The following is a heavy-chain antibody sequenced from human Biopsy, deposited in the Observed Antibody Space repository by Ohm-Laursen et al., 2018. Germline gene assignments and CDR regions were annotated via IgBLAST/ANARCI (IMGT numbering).Heavy chain of an antibody. Sequence: GSLRLSCAASGFPFNDYYMRWIRQAPGKGLEWVSYISSGGTTIYYADSVKGRFTISRDNAKNSLYLQMNSLRADDTAVYYCARDTRWSPYHMDVWGQGTTVTVSS. D-gene: IGHD4-23*01. J-gene: IGHJ6*02. CDR1: GFPFNDYY. CDR3: ARDTRWSPYHMDV. V-gene: IGHV3-11*01. CDR2: ISSGGTTI.